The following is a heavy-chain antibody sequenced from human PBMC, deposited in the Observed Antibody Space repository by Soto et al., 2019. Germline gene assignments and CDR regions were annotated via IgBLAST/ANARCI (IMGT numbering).Heavy chain of an antibody. CDR2: IGGSGGNR. D-gene: IGHD4-4*01. J-gene: IGHJ4*02. CDR1: GFTFNAYA. V-gene: IGHV3-23*01. CDR3: ARVASDYINSVDH. Sequence: EVQLLESGGDLVQPGGSLRLSCVASGFTFNAYAMTWVRQAPGKGLEWVSAIGGSGGNRYYAASVKGRFTISRDNSKDTVDLQMSSLRVEDTAVYYCARVASDYINSVDHWGQGILVTVSS.